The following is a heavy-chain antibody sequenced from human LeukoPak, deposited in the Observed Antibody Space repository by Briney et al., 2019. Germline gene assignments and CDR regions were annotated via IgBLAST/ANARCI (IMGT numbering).Heavy chain of an antibody. J-gene: IGHJ4*02. CDR1: GFTVSSDY. V-gene: IGHV3-53*01. CDR2: IYSGGST. Sequence: GGSLRLSCAASGFTVSSDYMSWVRQAPGKGLEWVSVIYSGGSTFYADPVKGRFTISRDNSKNTLHLQMSSLRVEDTAIYYCARGTIARLGPFDCWGQGTLVIVSS. CDR3: ARGTIARLGPFDC. D-gene: IGHD6-6*01.